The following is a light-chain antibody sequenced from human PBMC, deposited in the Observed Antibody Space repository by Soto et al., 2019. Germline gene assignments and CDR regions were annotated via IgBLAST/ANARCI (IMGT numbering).Light chain of an antibody. J-gene: IGKJ3*01. CDR2: AAS. CDR3: QQSYSTPFT. Sequence: IQMTQSPSSLSASVGARVTITCRASQTAALYLNWYQQRPGKAPKLLIRAASRLESGVPARFSGSGSGTDFTLTISSLQPEDVSTYYCQQSYSTPFTFGPGTKVDV. CDR1: QTAALY. V-gene: IGKV1-39*01.